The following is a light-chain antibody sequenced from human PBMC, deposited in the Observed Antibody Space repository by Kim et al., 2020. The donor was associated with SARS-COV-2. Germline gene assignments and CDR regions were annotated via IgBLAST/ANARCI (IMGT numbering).Light chain of an antibody. Sequence: SPGERTTLSCRASQSVVTFLAWYQQKPGQGPRLLIYDASVRAAGIPTRFSGSGSGTDFTLTISILEPEDFAVYYCPQRSNWPPSYSFGQGTKLEI. CDR2: DAS. V-gene: IGKV3-11*01. CDR3: PQRSNWPPSYS. CDR1: QSVVTF. J-gene: IGKJ2*03.